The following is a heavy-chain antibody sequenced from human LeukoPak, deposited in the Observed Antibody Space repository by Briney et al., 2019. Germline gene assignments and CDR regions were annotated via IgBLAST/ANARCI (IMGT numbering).Heavy chain of an antibody. D-gene: IGHD3-10*01. J-gene: IGHJ6*02. CDR3: ARGLVTMVRGVRGYYYYGMDV. V-gene: IGHV4-34*01. Sequence: PSETLSLTCAVYGGSFSGYYWSWLRQPPGKGLEWVGEINHSGSTNYNPSLKSRVTISVDTSKNQFSLKLSSVTAADTAVYYCARGLVTMVRGVRGYYYYGMDVWGQGTTVTVSS. CDR2: INHSGST. CDR1: GGSFSGYY.